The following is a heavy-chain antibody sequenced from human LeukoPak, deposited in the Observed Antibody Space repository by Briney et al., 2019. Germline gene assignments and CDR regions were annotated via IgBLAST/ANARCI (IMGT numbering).Heavy chain of an antibody. J-gene: IGHJ4*02. V-gene: IGHV3-21*04. CDR1: GFTFSSYS. D-gene: IGHD6-6*01. Sequence: PGGSLRLSCAASGFTFSSYSMNWVRQAPGKGLEWVSSISSSSSYIYYADSVKGRFTISRDNAKNTLYLQMNSLRAEDTALYYCAKDGMYSSSSSYYFDYWGPGTLVTVSS. CDR2: ISSSSSYI. CDR3: AKDGMYSSSSSYYFDY.